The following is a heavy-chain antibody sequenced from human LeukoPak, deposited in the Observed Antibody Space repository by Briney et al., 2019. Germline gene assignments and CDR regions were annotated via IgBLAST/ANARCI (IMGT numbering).Heavy chain of an antibody. J-gene: IGHJ4*02. CDR3: ARERGGSYYYDSSGQVGDY. CDR2: IYPGDSDT. Sequence: GESLKISCKASGYSFTTYWIGWVRQVPGKGLEWMGIIYPGDSDTRYSPSFQGQVTISADKSISTAYLQWSSLKASDTAIYYCARERGGSYYYDSSGQVGDYWGQGTLVTVSS. V-gene: IGHV5-51*01. CDR1: GYSFTTYW. D-gene: IGHD3-22*01.